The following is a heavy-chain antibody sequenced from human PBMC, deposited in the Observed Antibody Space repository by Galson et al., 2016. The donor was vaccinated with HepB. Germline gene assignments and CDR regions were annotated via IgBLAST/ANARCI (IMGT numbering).Heavy chain of an antibody. CDR2: IYSTGRT. Sequence: SETLSLTCTVSGGSIDNYYWSWIRQPPGKELQYIGRIYSTGRTDYNPSLKGRVTISVDTSKTQFSLKLTSMTAADTAVYYCARVPKTGDYFDPWGQGTLVTVSS. CDR1: GGSIDNYY. J-gene: IGHJ5*02. CDR3: ARVPKTGDYFDP. V-gene: IGHV4-4*07. D-gene: IGHD7-27*01.